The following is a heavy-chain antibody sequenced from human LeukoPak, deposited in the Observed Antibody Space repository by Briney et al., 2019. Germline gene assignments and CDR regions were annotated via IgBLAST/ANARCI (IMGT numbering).Heavy chain of an antibody. CDR1: GYTFTVYY. D-gene: IGHD3-22*01. V-gene: IGHV1-2*02. Sequence: ASVKVSCKASGYTFTVYYMHWVRQAPGQGLEGMGWINPNSGGTNYSHKFQGRVTMTRDTSISTAYMALSRLRSDDTAVYYCARDRVPYYDSSGYRGDYWGQGTLVTVSS. CDR3: ARDRVPYYDSSGYRGDY. J-gene: IGHJ4*02. CDR2: INPNSGGT.